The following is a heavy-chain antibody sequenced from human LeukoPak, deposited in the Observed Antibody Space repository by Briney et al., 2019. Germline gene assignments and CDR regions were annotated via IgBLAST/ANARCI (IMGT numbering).Heavy chain of an antibody. CDR1: GFTFSSYE. J-gene: IGHJ4*02. V-gene: IGHV3-48*03. D-gene: IGHD2-2*01. CDR2: ISSSGSTI. Sequence: GGSLRLSCAASGFTFSSYEMNWVRQAPGKGLEWVSYISSSGSTIYYADSVKGRFTISRDNAKNSLYLQMSSLRAEDTAVYYCARDHPHGSTSGYWGQGTLVTVSS. CDR3: ARDHPHGSTSGY.